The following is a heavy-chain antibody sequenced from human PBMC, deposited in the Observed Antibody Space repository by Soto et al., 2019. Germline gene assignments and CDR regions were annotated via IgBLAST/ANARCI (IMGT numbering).Heavy chain of an antibody. CDR3: ARDRDTAMYYYYYGMDV. V-gene: IGHV3-11*01. J-gene: IGHJ6*02. CDR1: GFTFSDYY. D-gene: IGHD5-18*01. CDR2: ISSSGSTI. Sequence: PGGSLRLSCAASGFTFSDYYMSWIRQAPGKGLEWVSYISSSGSTIYYADSVKGRFTISRDIAKNSLYLQMNSLRAEDTAVYYCARDRDTAMYYYYYGMDVWGQGTTVTVSS.